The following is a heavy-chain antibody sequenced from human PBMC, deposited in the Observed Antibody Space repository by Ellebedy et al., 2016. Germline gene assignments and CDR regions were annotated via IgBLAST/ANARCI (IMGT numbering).Heavy chain of an antibody. Sequence: ASVKVSXKASGYTFTSYGISWVRQAPGQGLEWMGWISAYNGNTNYAQKLQGRVTMTTDTSTSTAYMELRSLRSDDTAVYYCARDQGMATMGRGYYFNYWGQGTLVTVSS. CDR2: ISAYNGNT. CDR1: GYTFTSYG. CDR3: ARDQGMATMGRGYYFNY. V-gene: IGHV1-18*01. D-gene: IGHD5-24*01. J-gene: IGHJ4*02.